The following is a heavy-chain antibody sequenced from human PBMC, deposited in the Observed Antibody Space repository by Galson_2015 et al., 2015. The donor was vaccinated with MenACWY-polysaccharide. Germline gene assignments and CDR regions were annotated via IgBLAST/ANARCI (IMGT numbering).Heavy chain of an antibody. CDR2: ISSSASYI. CDR3: ARDTGGSDY. V-gene: IGHV3-21*01. Sequence: SMRISCAASGFSFSDYHMNWVRQAPGKGLEWVSIISSSASYIYYADSVKVRFTISRDNAKNSLYLQMNSLRAEDTAIYYCARDTGGSDYWGQGTLVTVSS. J-gene: IGHJ4*02. D-gene: IGHD3-16*01. CDR1: GFSFSDYH.